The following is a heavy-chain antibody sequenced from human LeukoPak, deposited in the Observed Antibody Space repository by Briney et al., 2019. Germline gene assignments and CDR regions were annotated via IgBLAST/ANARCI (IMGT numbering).Heavy chain of an antibody. Sequence: SETLSLTCTVSGGSISSYYWSWIRQPPGKGLEWIGYIYYSGSTYYNPSLKSRVTISVDTSKNQFSLKLSSVTAADTAVYYCAREVDLRGQGDYWGQGTLVTVSS. CDR1: GGSISSYY. V-gene: IGHV4-30-4*01. D-gene: IGHD4-17*01. CDR2: IYYSGST. J-gene: IGHJ4*02. CDR3: AREVDLRGQGDY.